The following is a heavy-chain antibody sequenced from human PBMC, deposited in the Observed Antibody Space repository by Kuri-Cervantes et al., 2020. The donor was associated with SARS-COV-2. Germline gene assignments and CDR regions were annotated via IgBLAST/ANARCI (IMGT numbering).Heavy chain of an antibody. J-gene: IGHJ4*02. D-gene: IGHD3-3*01. CDR1: GFTFSNYA. V-gene: IGHV3-23*01. CDR2: ISGSGGST. Sequence: GGSLRLSCAASGFTFSNYAMSWVRQAPGKGLEWVSAISGSGGSTYYADSVIGRFTISRDNSKNTLYLQMNSLRAEDTAVYYCAKDSRYDFWSGYYFDYWGQGTLVTVSS. CDR3: AKDSRYDFWSGYYFDY.